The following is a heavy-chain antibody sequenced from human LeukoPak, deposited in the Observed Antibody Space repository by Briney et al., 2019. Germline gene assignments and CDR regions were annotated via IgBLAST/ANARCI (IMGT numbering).Heavy chain of an antibody. CDR2: INPNSGGK. CDR3: ASLGRYCSGGSCYLYFDY. D-gene: IGHD2-15*01. Sequence: ASVKVSCKASGYTFTGYYTHWVRQAPGQGLEGMGRINPNSGGKNYAQKFQGRVTMTRDTSISTAYMELSRLRSDDTAVYYCASLGRYCSGGSCYLYFDYWGQGTLVTVSS. CDR1: GYTFTGYY. V-gene: IGHV1-2*06. J-gene: IGHJ4*02.